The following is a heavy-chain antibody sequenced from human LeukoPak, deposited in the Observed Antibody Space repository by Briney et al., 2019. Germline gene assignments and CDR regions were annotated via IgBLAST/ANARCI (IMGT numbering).Heavy chain of an antibody. CDR3: ARSSCPNNRCTYYLDY. CDR2: ISRSGETT. J-gene: IGHJ4*02. CDR1: GFTFSNFA. D-gene: IGHD2-8*01. V-gene: IGHV3-23*01. Sequence: PGGSLRLSCAASGFTFSNFAMRWVRQAPGKGLEWVSAISRSGETTVYADSMRGRFTMSRDSSKNTLYLQMNSLGAEDTAVYYCARSSCPNNRCTYYLDYWGQGTLVTVSS.